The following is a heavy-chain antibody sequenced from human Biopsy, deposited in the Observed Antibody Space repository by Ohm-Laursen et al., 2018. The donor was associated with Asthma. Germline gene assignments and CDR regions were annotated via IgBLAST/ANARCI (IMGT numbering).Heavy chain of an antibody. CDR1: GFTFRSYA. V-gene: IGHV3-30-3*01. J-gene: IGHJ4*02. D-gene: IGHD3-3*01. CDR3: ARDVMEWYLPAFDF. Sequence: SLRLSCAAPGFTFRSYAMHWVRQAPGKGLEWVAVGGSYYDGGLKYYADSVNGRFTVTRDDSKNTLYLQMNSLRPDDTAVYYCARDVMEWYLPAFDFWGQGTLVTVSS. CDR2: GGSYYDGGLK.